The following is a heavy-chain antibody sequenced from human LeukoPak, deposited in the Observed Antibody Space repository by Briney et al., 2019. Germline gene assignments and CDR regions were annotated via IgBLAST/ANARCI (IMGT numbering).Heavy chain of an antibody. CDR3: ARDVRASDGYNYDY. V-gene: IGHV4-59*11. D-gene: IGHD5-24*01. J-gene: IGHJ4*02. Sequence: SETLSLTCTVSGDSTSDHYWTWIRQPSGKGLEWIGYIIHNGNTDYNPSLKSRVTISLDTSKNQFFLKLSSVTAADTAVYYCARDVRASDGYNYDYWGQGTLVTVSS. CDR1: GDSTSDHY. CDR2: IIHNGNT.